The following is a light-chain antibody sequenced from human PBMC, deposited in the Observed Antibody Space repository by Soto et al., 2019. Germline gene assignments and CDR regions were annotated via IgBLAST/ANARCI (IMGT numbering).Light chain of an antibody. CDR3: QQYDSLYT. V-gene: IGKV1-33*01. CDR2: DAS. CDR1: QDISNY. Sequence: DIQMTQSPSSLSASVGDRVTITCQASQDISNYLNWYQQKPGKAPKHLIDDASTLETGVPSRFSGSGSGTYFTFTISSLQPEGIATYYFQQYDSLYTFGHGNKLEIK. J-gene: IGKJ2*01.